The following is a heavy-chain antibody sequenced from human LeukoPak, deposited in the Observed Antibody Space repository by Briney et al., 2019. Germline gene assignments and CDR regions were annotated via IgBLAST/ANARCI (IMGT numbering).Heavy chain of an antibody. Sequence: GGSLRLSCAASGFAVNTYDMHWVRQAPGKGPQWIAYFGISGTIYYADSVRGRFTISRDSAKNSLYLQMNGLRVDDTAIYYCAGYGVYPYWGQGTPVTVSS. CDR2: FGISGTI. CDR1: GFAVNTYD. V-gene: IGHV3-48*01. CDR3: AGYGVYPY. D-gene: IGHD5/OR15-5a*01. J-gene: IGHJ4*02.